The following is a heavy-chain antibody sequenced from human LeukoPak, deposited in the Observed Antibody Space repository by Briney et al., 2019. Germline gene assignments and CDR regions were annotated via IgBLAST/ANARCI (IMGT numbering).Heavy chain of an antibody. Sequence: PGGSLRLSCAASGFTFSSYNMNWVRQAPGKGLEWVSSISSSSSYLYYADSVKGRFTISRDNAKNSLFLQKNSLRAEDTAVYYCAGPKLGIAAPIDYWGQGTLVTVSS. V-gene: IGHV3-21*01. J-gene: IGHJ4*02. CDR1: GFTFSSYN. CDR3: AGPKLGIAAPIDY. CDR2: ISSSSSYL. D-gene: IGHD6-13*01.